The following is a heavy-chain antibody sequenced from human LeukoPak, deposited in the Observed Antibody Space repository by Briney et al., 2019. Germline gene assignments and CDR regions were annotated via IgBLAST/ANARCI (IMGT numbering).Heavy chain of an antibody. Sequence: PSETLSLTCTVSGDSTGSHYWSWIRQPPGKGLEWIGYIFYVGSINYNPSLKSRVTISVDTSKNQFSLKLNSVTAADTAVYYCARDYYDSRGEAFDIWGQGTMVTVSS. J-gene: IGHJ3*02. CDR3: ARDYYDSRGEAFDI. V-gene: IGHV4-59*11. D-gene: IGHD3-22*01. CDR1: GDSTGSHY. CDR2: IFYVGSI.